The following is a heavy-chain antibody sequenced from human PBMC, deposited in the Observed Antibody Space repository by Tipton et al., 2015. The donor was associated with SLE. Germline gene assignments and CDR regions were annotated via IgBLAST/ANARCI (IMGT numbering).Heavy chain of an antibody. CDR2: IYHSGST. V-gene: IGHV4-38-2*02. Sequence: TLSLTCTVSGYSISSGFYWGWIRQPPGKGLEWIGNIYHSGSTFYNPSLKSRVTTSVDTSKNQFSLKLSSVTAADTAVYYCARPNCTNGVCYTAGFDYWGQGTLVTVSS. J-gene: IGHJ4*02. D-gene: IGHD2-8*01. CDR1: GYSISSGFY. CDR3: ARPNCTNGVCYTAGFDY.